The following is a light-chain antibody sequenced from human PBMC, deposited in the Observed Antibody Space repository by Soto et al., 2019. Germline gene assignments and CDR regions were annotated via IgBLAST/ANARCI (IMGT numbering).Light chain of an antibody. CDR3: AAWDDSLSGVV. CDR2: RND. V-gene: IGLV1-47*01. CDR1: SSNIGSNY. Sequence: QSVLTQSPSASGTPGQRVTISCSGSSSNIGSNYVYWYQQLPGTAPKLLIYRNDQRPSGVPDRFSGSKSGTSASLAISGLRSDDEADYYCAAWDDSLSGVVFGGGTKVTV. J-gene: IGLJ3*02.